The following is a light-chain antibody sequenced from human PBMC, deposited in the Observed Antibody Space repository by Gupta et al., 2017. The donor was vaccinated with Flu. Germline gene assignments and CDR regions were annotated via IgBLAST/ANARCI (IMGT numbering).Light chain of an antibody. CDR1: SSNIGKSYD. V-gene: IGLV1-40*01. CDR2: VNV. J-gene: IGLJ1*01. Sequence: MSCTGSSSNIGKSYDVNWYLQVPETAPKLLIYVNVNRRSGVPDRFSGSKSGTSASLAITGIQAEDGGDYYCQSYDNSKSGSYVFGTGTKVTVL. CDR3: QSYDNSKSGSYV.